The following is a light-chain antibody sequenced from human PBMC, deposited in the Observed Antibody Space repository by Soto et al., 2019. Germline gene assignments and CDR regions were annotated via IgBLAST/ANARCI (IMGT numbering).Light chain of an antibody. CDR1: QSVSSSY. Sequence: EIVLTQSPGTLSLSPGERATLSCRASQSVSSSYLAWYQQKPGQAPRLPIYGASSRATGIPGRFSGSGSGTDCTLTISRLEPEDFAVYYGQQYGSSPLYTFGQGTKLEIK. CDR3: QQYGSSPLYT. J-gene: IGKJ2*01. V-gene: IGKV3-20*01. CDR2: GAS.